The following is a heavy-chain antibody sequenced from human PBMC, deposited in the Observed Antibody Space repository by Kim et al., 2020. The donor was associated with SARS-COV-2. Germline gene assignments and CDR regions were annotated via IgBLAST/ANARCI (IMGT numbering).Heavy chain of an antibody. CDR3: ARGLGSWNVFDP. D-gene: IGHD1-1*01. CDR2: MDPNTGNT. Sequence: ASVKVSCKASGYTFTSYDINWVRQAAGQGLEWLGWMDPNTGNTGYAQKFQGRVSMTRNTSISTAYMELSRLTSEDTAVYYCARGLGSWNVFDPWSQGSLVTVSS. CDR1: GYTFTSYD. V-gene: IGHV1-8*01. J-gene: IGHJ5*02.